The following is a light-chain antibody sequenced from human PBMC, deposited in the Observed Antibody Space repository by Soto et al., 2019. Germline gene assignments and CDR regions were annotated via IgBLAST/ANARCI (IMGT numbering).Light chain of an antibody. Sequence: DIQMTQSPSTLSASVGDRVTITCRASQSINNWLAWYQQKPGKAPKVLIYKASALETGVPSRFSGSGSGTEFTLTISSLQPDDFETYYCQHYGAFGQGTKVEIK. CDR2: KAS. CDR3: QHYGA. CDR1: QSINNW. V-gene: IGKV1-5*03. J-gene: IGKJ1*01.